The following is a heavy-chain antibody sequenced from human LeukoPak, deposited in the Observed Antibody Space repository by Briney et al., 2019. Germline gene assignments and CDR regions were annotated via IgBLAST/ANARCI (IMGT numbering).Heavy chain of an antibody. CDR1: GGSFSGYY. Sequence: SETLSLTCAVYGGSFSGYYWSWIRQPPGKGLEWIGEINHSGSTNYNPSLKSRVTISVDTSENQFSLKLSSVTAADTAVYYCARGRARLLWFGELSPTFDYWGQGTLVTVSS. J-gene: IGHJ4*02. V-gene: IGHV4-34*01. CDR2: INHSGST. D-gene: IGHD3-10*01. CDR3: ARGRARLLWFGELSPTFDY.